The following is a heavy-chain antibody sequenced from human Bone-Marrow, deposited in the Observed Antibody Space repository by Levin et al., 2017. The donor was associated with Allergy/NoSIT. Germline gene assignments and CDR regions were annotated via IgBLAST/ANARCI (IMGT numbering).Heavy chain of an antibody. Sequence: ESLKISCTVSGGSISRRTYYWVWIRQPPGKGLEWIGSIYYIGNTYYNPSLKSRVTISVDTSKNQFSLKLSSVTAADTAVYYCAREGTPQSWDYWGQGALVTVSS. CDR2: IYYIGNT. V-gene: IGHV4-39*07. J-gene: IGHJ4*02. D-gene: IGHD1-14*01. CDR1: GGSISRRTYY. CDR3: AREGTPQSWDY.